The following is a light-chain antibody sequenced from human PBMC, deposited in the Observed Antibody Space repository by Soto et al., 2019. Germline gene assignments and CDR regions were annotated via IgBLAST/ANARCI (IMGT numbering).Light chain of an antibody. CDR2: GAS. CDR1: QDISHY. J-gene: IGKJ1*01. Sequence: DIQVTQSPSSVSASVGDRVTITCRASQDISHYLAWYQQKPGKAPKLLIYGASSLQSGVPSRFSGSGSGTDFTLTISSLQPEGFATFYCQQAYTFPRTFGQGTKVDIK. CDR3: QQAYTFPRT. V-gene: IGKV1D-12*01.